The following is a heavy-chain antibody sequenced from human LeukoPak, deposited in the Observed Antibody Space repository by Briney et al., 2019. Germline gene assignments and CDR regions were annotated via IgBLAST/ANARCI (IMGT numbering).Heavy chain of an antibody. Sequence: GASVKVSCKASGYTFTSYAMHWVRQAPGQRLEWMGWINAGNGNTKYSQKFQGRVTITRDTSASTAYMELSSLRSEDTAVYYCARGIVVVPADPGDYWGQGTLVTVSS. V-gene: IGHV1-3*01. CDR2: INAGNGNT. CDR1: GYTFTSYA. D-gene: IGHD2-2*01. J-gene: IGHJ4*02. CDR3: ARGIVVVPADPGDY.